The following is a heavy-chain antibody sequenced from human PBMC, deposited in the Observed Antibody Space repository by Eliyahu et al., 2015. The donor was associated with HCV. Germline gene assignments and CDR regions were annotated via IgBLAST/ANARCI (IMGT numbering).Heavy chain of an antibody. J-gene: IGHJ5*02. Sequence: DVQLVESGGGLVKPGGSLRXSCDXSXFXXTPFTMSWVRQAPGKGLEWVSSITARSDYLYYADSVRGRFTISRDNAKTSLYLQMNTMRPEDSAVYYCARFGGCYAGPCWHDPWGQGTLVIVSS. CDR1: XFXXTPFT. D-gene: IGHD2-15*01. CDR2: ITARSDYL. V-gene: IGHV3-21*01. CDR3: ARFGGCYAGPCWHDP.